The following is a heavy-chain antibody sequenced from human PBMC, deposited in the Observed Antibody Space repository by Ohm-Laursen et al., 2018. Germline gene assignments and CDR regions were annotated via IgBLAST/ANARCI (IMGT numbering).Heavy chain of an antibody. J-gene: IGHJ6*02. V-gene: IGHV3-33*01. CDR3: AREIYDFWSVYGMDV. Sequence: SLRLSCAASGFTFSIYGIHWVRQAPGKGLEWVAVMWANGRDKYYADSVKGRFTVSRDNAKNTLYLQMNSLRAEDTAVYYCAREIYDFWSVYGMDVWGQGTTVTVSS. D-gene: IGHD3-3*01. CDR2: MWANGRDK. CDR1: GFTFSIYG.